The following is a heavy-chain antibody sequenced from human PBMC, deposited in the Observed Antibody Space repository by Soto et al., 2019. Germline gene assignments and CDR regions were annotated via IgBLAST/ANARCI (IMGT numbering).Heavy chain of an antibody. D-gene: IGHD3-22*01. Sequence: EVQLVESGGGLVQPGGSLRLSCAASGFTFSSYWLHWVRQAPGKGLVWVSGINTDGGSTDYADSVKGRFIISRDNAKNTLYLQRNSLRAEDTAVYSWARRRYDSTGTPFDHWAWEPWSPSPQ. CDR3: ARRRYDSTGTPFDH. CDR2: INTDGGST. V-gene: IGHV3-74*01. CDR1: GFTFSSYW. J-gene: IGHJ4*02.